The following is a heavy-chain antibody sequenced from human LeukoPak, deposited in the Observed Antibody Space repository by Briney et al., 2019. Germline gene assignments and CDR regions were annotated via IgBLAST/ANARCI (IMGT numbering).Heavy chain of an antibody. CDR3: AKESSPGPPKELRDILTGYSPSPFDY. CDR2: MFGNGGT. Sequence: PSETLFLTCSVSGGSMSSDYWSWIRQSPGKGLEWIGRMFGNGGTNYSPSFQRRATMSVDTSTRRLSLRLNSVTAADTAVYYCAKESSPGPPKELRDILTGYSPSPFDYWGQGTLVTVSS. D-gene: IGHD3-9*01. CDR1: GGSMSSDY. J-gene: IGHJ4*02. V-gene: IGHV4-4*08.